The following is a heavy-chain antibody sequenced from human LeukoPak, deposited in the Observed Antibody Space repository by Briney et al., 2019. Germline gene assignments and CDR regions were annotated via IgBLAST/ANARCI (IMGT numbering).Heavy chain of an antibody. V-gene: IGHV4-34*01. CDR2: INHSGST. D-gene: IGHD1-26*01. J-gene: IGHJ6*03. CDR1: GGSFSGYN. Sequence: PSETLSLTCGVYGGSFSGYNWTWIRQPPGKGLEWIGEINHSGSTNYNPSLKSRVTISVDTSKNQFSLKLSSVTAADTAVYYCARAGESGSYYNHYYYYMDVWGKGTTVTISS. CDR3: ARAGESGSYYNHYYYYMDV.